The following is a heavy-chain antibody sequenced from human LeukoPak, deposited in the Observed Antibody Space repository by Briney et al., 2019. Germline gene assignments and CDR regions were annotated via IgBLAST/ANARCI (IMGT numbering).Heavy chain of an antibody. V-gene: IGHV4-59*01. CDR1: GGSISSYY. CDR3: ARSGYGDYVGFYYGMDV. Sequence: SETLSLPCTVSGGSISSYYWSWIRQPPGKGLEWIGYIYYSGSTNYNPSLKSRVTISVDTSKNQCSLKLSSVTAADTAVYYCARSGYGDYVGFYYGMDVWGQGTTVSVSS. J-gene: IGHJ6*02. CDR2: IYYSGST. D-gene: IGHD4-17*01.